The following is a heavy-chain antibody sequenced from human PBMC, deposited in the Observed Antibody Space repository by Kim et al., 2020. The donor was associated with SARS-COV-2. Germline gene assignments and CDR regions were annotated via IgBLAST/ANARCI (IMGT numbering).Heavy chain of an antibody. V-gene: IGHV3-74*01. CDR1: GFTFTNFW. J-gene: IGHJ3*02. CDR2: ISPDGSET. CDR3: ARDARLTIHSPGAFDI. D-gene: IGHD2-21*01. Sequence: GGSLRLSCAASGFTFTNFWMHWVRQAPGKWLAWVSRISPDGSETAYSDSVNGRFTISRDIAKNTLYLQMNSLTAEDTAVYYCARDARLTIHSPGAFDIWGQGTMVTVSS.